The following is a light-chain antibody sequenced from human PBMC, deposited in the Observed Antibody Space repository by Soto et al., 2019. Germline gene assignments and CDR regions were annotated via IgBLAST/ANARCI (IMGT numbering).Light chain of an antibody. Sequence: QSVLTQPPSASGTPGQRVTISCSGSTSNIGSNTVNWYQQLPGTAPKVLIYSNNQRPSGVPDRFSGSKSGTSASLAISGLQSEDEADYYYATWDDSLNVSVVFGGGTKLTVL. CDR1: TSNIGSNT. CDR3: ATWDDSLNVSVV. CDR2: SNN. V-gene: IGLV1-44*01. J-gene: IGLJ2*01.